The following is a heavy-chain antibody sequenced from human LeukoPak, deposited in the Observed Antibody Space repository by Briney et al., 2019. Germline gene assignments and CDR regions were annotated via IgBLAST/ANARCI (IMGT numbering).Heavy chain of an antibody. CDR1: GGSISSHY. CDR2: ISYSGST. V-gene: IGHV4-59*11. Sequence: SETLSLTCTVSGGSISSHYWTWLRQSPGQRLEWIGYISYSGSTNYNPSLKSRVTISVDTSKNQFSLKLSSVTAADTAVYYCARVVAGIDAFDIWGQGTMVTVSS. J-gene: IGHJ3*02. D-gene: IGHD6-19*01. CDR3: ARVVAGIDAFDI.